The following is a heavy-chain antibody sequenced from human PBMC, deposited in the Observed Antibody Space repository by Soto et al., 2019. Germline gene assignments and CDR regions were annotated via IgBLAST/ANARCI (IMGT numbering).Heavy chain of an antibody. Sequence: PGGSLRLSCAASGFTFSSYGMHWVRQAPGKGLEWVAVISYDGSNKYYADSVKGRFTISRDNSKNTLYLQMNSLRAEDTAVYYCAKVRSYYYDSSGFDYWRQGTLVTVSS. CDR2: ISYDGSNK. J-gene: IGHJ4*02. V-gene: IGHV3-30*18. CDR3: AKVRSYYYDSSGFDY. CDR1: GFTFSSYG. D-gene: IGHD3-22*01.